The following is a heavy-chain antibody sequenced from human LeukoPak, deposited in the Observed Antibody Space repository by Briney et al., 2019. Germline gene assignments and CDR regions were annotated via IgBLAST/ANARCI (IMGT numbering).Heavy chain of an antibody. J-gene: IGHJ6*03. CDR1: GYTFTGYY. V-gene: IGHV1-2*02. CDR2: INPNSGGT. CDR3: ARPRIGCSSTSCSRNTYCYYYMDV. Sequence: GASVKVSCKASGYTFTGYYMHWVRQAPGQGLEWMGWINPNSGGTNYAQKFQGRVTMTRDTSISTAYMELSRLRSDDTAVYYCARPRIGCSSTSCSRNTYCYYYMDVWGKGTTVTISS. D-gene: IGHD2-2*01.